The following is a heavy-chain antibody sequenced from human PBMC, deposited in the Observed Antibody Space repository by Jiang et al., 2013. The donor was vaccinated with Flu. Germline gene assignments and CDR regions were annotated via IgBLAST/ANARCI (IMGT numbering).Heavy chain of an antibody. V-gene: IGHV6-1*01. CDR3: ASGPGDY. CDR2: TYYRSKWYL. Sequence: SQTLSLTCTISGDSVSSDSAAWNWIRQSPSRGLEWLGRTYYRSKWYLDYALSVQSRITINPDTSKNQFSLHLKSVTPKDSALYYCASGPGDYWGQGILVT. J-gene: IGHJ4*02. CDR1: GDSVSSDSAA.